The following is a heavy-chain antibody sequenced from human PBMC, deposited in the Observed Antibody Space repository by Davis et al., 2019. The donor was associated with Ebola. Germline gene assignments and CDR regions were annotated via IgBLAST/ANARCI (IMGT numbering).Heavy chain of an antibody. J-gene: IGHJ4*02. D-gene: IGHD3-10*01. CDR3: ARDGIATVPYYGYFDY. Sequence: GESLKISCAASGFTVSSNYMSWVRQAPGKGLEWVSVIYSGGSTYYADSVKGRFTISRDNSKNTLYLQMNSLRAEDTAVYYCARDGIATVPYYGYFDYWGQGTLVTVSS. CDR2: IYSGGST. V-gene: IGHV3-53*01. CDR1: GFTVSSNY.